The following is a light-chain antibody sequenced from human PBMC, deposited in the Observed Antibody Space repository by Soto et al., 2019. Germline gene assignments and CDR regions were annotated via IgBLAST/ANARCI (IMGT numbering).Light chain of an antibody. J-gene: IGKJ1*01. CDR3: QQYNSYPWT. Sequence: DIQMTQSPSTLSASVGDRVTITCRASQSLGVWLAWYQQKPGKAPKLLIYKASNLESGVPSRFGGSGSGTEFTLTISSLQPDDFATYYCQQYNSYPWTFGQGTKVEIK. CDR1: QSLGVW. CDR2: KAS. V-gene: IGKV1-5*03.